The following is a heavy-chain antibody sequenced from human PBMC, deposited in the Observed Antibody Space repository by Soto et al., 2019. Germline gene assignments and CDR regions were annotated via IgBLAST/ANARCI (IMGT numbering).Heavy chain of an antibody. D-gene: IGHD6-19*01. CDR1: GYTFTSYD. CDR2: MNPNSGNT. CDR3: AVWDTLAVASYYYGMDV. J-gene: IGHJ6*02. Sequence: QVQLVQSGAEVKKPGASVKVSCKASGYTFTSYDINWVRQATGQGLEWMGWMNPNSGNTGYAQKVQGRINMTRKTSNSKAYMELSSLRSEDTAVYYCAVWDTLAVASYYYGMDVWGQGTTVTVSS. V-gene: IGHV1-8*01.